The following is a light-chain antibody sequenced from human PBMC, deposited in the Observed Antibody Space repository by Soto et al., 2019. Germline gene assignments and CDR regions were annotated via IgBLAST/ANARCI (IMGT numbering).Light chain of an antibody. Sequence: QSALTQPASVSGSPGQSITISCTGTSSDVGSYNLASWFQQHPGKAPKLMIYEGSKRPSGVSNRFSGSKSGNTASLTISGLQAEDEADYYCCSYARSNTLVFGGGTKLTVL. CDR1: SSDVGSYNL. J-gene: IGLJ2*01. CDR2: EGS. V-gene: IGLV2-23*01. CDR3: CSYARSNTLV.